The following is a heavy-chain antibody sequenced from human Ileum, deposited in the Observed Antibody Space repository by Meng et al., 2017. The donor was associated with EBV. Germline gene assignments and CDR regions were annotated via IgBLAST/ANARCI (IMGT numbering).Heavy chain of an antibody. CDR2: TNTNTGNT. Sequence: VQWMQSGAEVKMPGAQVKVYCKALGYTLTSYDINWGRQAGGKGLEWMGWTNTNTGNTGLAQKFQGRVIMTRDISINTVFMELTDLKSEDTAVYYCARGGGDLFGSGSYGWFDPWGQGTLVTVSS. CDR3: ARGGGDLFGSGSYGWFDP. D-gene: IGHD3-10*01. CDR1: GYTLTSYD. J-gene: IGHJ5*02. V-gene: IGHV1-8*01.